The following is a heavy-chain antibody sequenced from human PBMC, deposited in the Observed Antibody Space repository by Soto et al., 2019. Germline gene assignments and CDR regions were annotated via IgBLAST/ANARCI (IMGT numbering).Heavy chain of an antibody. CDR2: VYSGGGT. Sequence: SETLSLTCTVSGGSLRGYSWSWIRQSPGKGLEWIGYVYSGGGTNYSPSFMGRVTISVDTTDNQFSLKLNSVTAADTAVYYCAREKTPMSAHYFYYGMDVWGQGITVTVSS. V-gene: IGHV4-59*01. CDR1: GGSLRGYS. CDR3: AREKTPMSAHYFYYGMDV. D-gene: IGHD3-9*01. J-gene: IGHJ6*02.